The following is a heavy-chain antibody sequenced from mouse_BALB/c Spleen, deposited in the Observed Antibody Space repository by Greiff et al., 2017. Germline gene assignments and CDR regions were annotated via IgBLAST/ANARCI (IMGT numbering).Heavy chain of an antibody. CDR1: GFTFSSYG. CDR3: ASYDYDGDMDY. V-gene: IGHV5-6*01. D-gene: IGHD2-4*01. CDR2: ISSGGSYT. Sequence: EVQLQQSGGDLVKPGGSLKLSCAASGFTFSSYGMSWVRQTPDKRLEWVATISSGGSYTYYPDSVKGRFTISRDNAKNTLYLQMSSLKSEDTAMYYCASYDYDGDMDYWGQGTSVTVSS. J-gene: IGHJ4*01.